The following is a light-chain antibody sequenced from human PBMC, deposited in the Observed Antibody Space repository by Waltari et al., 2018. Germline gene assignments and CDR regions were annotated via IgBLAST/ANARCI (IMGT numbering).Light chain of an antibody. CDR1: QSITNY. CDR3: QQRSKWPLT. CDR2: DAS. V-gene: IGKV3-11*01. Sequence: DIVLTQSLATLSLSPGERATLSCRASQSITNYLACYQLKHGQDPRLLIYDASNRATGIPARFSGSGAGTDFTLTSSNLEPEDSAVYYCQQRSKWPLTFGGGTKVEIK. J-gene: IGKJ4*01.